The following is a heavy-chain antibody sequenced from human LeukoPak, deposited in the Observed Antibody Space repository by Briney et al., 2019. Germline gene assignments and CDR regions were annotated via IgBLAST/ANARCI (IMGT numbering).Heavy chain of an antibody. CDR2: IYTSGST. CDR1: GGSISSGSYY. Sequence: PSQTLSLTCTVSGGSISSGSYYWSWIRQPAGKGLEWIGRIYTSGSTNYNPSLKSRVTISVDTSKNQFSLKLSSVTAADTAVYYCARTYDFWELANWFDSWGQGTLVTVSS. CDR3: ARTYDFWELANWFDS. J-gene: IGHJ5*01. D-gene: IGHD3-3*01. V-gene: IGHV4-61*02.